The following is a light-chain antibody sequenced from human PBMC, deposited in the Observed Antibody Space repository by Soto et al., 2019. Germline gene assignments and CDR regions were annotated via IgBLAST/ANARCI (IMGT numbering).Light chain of an antibody. CDR1: QSISSY. CDR2: AAS. V-gene: IGKV1-39*01. Sequence: DIQMTQSPSSLSASVGDRVTITCRASQSISSYLNWYQQKPGKAPKLLIYAASSLKSGVPSRFSGSGSGTDFTLTISSLQPEDFATYYCQQSYSTPGTFGPGTKVDIK. CDR3: QQSYSTPGT. J-gene: IGKJ3*01.